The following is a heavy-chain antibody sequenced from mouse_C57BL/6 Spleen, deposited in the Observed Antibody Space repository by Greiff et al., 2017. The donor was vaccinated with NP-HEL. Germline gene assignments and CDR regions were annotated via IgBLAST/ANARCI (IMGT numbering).Heavy chain of an antibody. D-gene: IGHD4-1*01. J-gene: IGHJ4*01. CDR2: INSDGGST. CDR1: EYEFPSHD. Sequence: DVKLVESGGGLVQPGDSLKLSCESNEYEFPSHDMSWVRKTPEKRLELVAAINSDGGSTYYPDTMERRFIISRDNTKKTLYLQMSSLRSEDTALYYCARHGAGTRAMDYWGQGTSVTVSS. V-gene: IGHV5-2*01. CDR3: ARHGAGTRAMDY.